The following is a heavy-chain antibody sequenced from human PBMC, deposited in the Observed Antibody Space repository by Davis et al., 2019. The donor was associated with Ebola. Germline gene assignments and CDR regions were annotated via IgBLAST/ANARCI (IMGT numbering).Heavy chain of an antibody. D-gene: IGHD1-26*01. CDR1: GYTFATYG. V-gene: IGHV1-18*01. CDR2: ISGYSGNT. J-gene: IGHJ4*02. CDR3: ARDLYVGPNDY. Sequence: ASVKVSCKTSGYTFATYGISWVRQAPGLGLEWMGWISGYSGNTKFAQKFQDRLTMTTDTSTSTAHMELRGLRVDDTAVYYCARDLYVGPNDYWGQGTLVTVSS.